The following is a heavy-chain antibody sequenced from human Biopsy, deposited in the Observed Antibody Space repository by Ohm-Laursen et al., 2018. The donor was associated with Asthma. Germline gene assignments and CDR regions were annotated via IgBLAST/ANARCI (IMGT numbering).Heavy chain of an antibody. CDR2: INAGNGNT. V-gene: IGHV1-3*01. J-gene: IGHJ3*02. CDR1: GYTFISYA. D-gene: IGHD3-9*01. CDR3: ARTYYDFLTGQVIDAFAI. Sequence: EASVKVSCNASGYTFISYAIHWVRQAPGQRLEWMGWINAGNGNTKNSQKFQGRVTITRDTSASTAYMELSSLRSEDTAVYYCARTYYDFLTGQVIDAFAIWGQGTMVTVSS.